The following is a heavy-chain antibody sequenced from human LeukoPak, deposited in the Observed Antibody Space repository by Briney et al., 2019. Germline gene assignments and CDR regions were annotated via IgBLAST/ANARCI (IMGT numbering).Heavy chain of an antibody. J-gene: IGHJ4*02. CDR2: IKQDGSEK. Sequence: GGSLRLSCVASGFTFSSYWMSWVRQAPGKGLEWVANIKQDGSEKYYVDSVKGRFTISRDNAKNSLYLQMNSLRAEDTAVYYCARGTDYGDPFDYWGQGTLVTVSS. CDR3: ARGTDYGDPFDY. V-gene: IGHV3-7*03. CDR1: GFTFSSYW. D-gene: IGHD4-17*01.